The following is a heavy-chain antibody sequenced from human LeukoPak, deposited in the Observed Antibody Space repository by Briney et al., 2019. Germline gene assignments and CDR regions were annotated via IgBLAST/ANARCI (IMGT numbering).Heavy chain of an antibody. V-gene: IGHV3-33*01. J-gene: IGHJ6*03. Sequence: GGSLRLSCAASGFTFSSYGMHWVRQTPGKGLEWVAVIWYDGSNKYYADSVKGRFTISRDNSKNTLYLQMNSLRAEDTAVYYCARAARRGGVYYYMDVWGKGTTVTVSS. CDR2: IWYDGSNK. CDR1: GFTFSSYG. CDR3: ARAARRGGVYYYMDV. D-gene: IGHD6-6*01.